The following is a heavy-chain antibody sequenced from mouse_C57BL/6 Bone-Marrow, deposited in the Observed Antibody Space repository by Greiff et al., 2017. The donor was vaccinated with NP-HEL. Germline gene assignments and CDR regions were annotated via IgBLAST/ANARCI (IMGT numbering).Heavy chain of an antibody. CDR3: ARRIYYYGSRAMDY. CDR1: GYTFTSYW. V-gene: IGHV1-50*01. Sequence: QVQLKQPGAELVKPGASVKLSCKASGYTFTSYWMQWVKQRPGQGLEWIGEIDPSSSYSNYNQKFKGKATFTVATSSSTAYMQLSSLTSEDSAVYYCARRIYYYGSRAMDYWGQGTSVTVSS. CDR2: IDPSSSYS. D-gene: IGHD1-1*01. J-gene: IGHJ4*01.